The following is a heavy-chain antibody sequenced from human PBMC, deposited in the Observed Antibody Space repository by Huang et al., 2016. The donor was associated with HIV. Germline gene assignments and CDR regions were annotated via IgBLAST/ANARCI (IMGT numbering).Heavy chain of an antibody. J-gene: IGHJ6*03. CDR3: ARGQGGYYYYYMDV. Sequence: QVQLQQWGAGLLRPSETLSLTCAVYGGSFSGYYGTWIRQPPGKGLAWIGEINHSERTNYNPSLKSRVTISVDTSRNQFSLTLTSVTAADTAVYYCARGQGGYYYYYMDVWGKGTTVTVSS. CDR1: GGSFSGYY. CDR2: INHSERT. V-gene: IGHV4-34*01.